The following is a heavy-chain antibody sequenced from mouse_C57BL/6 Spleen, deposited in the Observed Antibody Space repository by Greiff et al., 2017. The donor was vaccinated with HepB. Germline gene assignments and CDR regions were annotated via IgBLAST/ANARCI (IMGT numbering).Heavy chain of an antibody. CDR1: GFSFTSYG. CDR3: ARQNYGSFYAMDY. V-gene: IGHV2-6-1*01. D-gene: IGHD1-1*01. CDR2: IWSDGST. Sequence: VMLVESGPGLVAPSQSLSITCTVSGFSFTSYGVHWVRQPPGKGLEWLVVIWSDGSTTYNSALKSRLSISKDNSKSQVFLKMNSLQTDDTAMYYCARQNYGSFYAMDYWGQGTSVTVSS. J-gene: IGHJ4*01.